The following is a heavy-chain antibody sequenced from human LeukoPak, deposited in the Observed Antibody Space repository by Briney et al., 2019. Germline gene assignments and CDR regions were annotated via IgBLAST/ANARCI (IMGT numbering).Heavy chain of an antibody. CDR2: ISSNGGST. CDR1: GFTFSSYA. V-gene: IGHV3-64*01. D-gene: IGHD3-22*01. J-gene: IGHJ4*02. CDR3: ARDSSYDSSGYCLDY. Sequence: GGSLRLSCAASGFTFSSYAMHWVRQAPGKGLEYVPAISSNGGSTYYANSVKGRFTISRDNSKNTLYLQMGSLRAEDMAVYYYARDSSYDSSGYCLDYWGQGTLVTVSS.